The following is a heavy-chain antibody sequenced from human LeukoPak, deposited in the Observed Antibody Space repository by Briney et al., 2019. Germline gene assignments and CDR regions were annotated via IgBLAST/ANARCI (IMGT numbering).Heavy chain of an antibody. D-gene: IGHD2-8*01. CDR1: GYTFTNYY. Sequence: AAVKVSCKASGYTFTNYYIHGVRQAPGQGREWMGIINPSGSSTSYAQKFQGRVTMTRDTSTSTVYMELSSLRSEDTAVYYCAGGTTNTKGAFDMWGQGTMVTVSS. CDR3: AGGTTNTKGAFDM. J-gene: IGHJ3*02. CDR2: INPSGSST. V-gene: IGHV1-46*01.